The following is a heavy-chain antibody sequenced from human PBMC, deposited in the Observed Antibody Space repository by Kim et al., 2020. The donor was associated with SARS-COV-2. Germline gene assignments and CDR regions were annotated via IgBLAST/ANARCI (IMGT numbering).Heavy chain of an antibody. Sequence: SETLSLTCTVSGCSISSSSNYWGWSRQPTGQQLEWIASIYYSGSTYYNPSLKSRVTISVDTSKNQFPLKLSPVTAADTVVYYCARHQYSSSWYDYYYYGLDVWGQGATLTV. J-gene: IGHJ6*02. CDR2: IYYSGST. D-gene: IGHD6-13*01. V-gene: IGHV4-39*01. CDR1: GCSISSSSNY. CDR3: ARHQYSSSWYDYYYYGLDV.